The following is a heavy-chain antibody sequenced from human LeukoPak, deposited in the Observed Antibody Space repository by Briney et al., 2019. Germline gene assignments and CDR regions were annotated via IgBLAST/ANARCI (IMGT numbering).Heavy chain of an antibody. D-gene: IGHD5-18*01. CDR1: GFSLTDYY. Sequence: GGSLRLSCAASGFSLTDYYVTWIRQVPGKGLEWVSYITATGSTTYYADSLKGRFTISRDTARSFVYLQMHSLRVDDTAVYYCAKDMRQLWSFEFDYWGQGTLVTVSS. J-gene: IGHJ4*02. CDR3: AKDMRQLWSFEFDY. CDR2: ITATGSTT. V-gene: IGHV3-11*01.